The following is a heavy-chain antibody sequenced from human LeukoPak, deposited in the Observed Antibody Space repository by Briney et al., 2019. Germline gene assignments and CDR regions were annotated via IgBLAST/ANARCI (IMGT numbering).Heavy chain of an antibody. J-gene: IGHJ4*02. CDR3: ARSGGSSSGGEYFDY. V-gene: IGHV3-30*04. Sequence: RGSLRLSCAASGFTFSSYAMHWVRQAPGKGLEWVAVISYDGSNKYYADSVKGRFTISRDNSKNTLYLQMNSLRAEDTAVYYCARSGGSSSGGEYFDYWGQGTLVTVSS. D-gene: IGHD6-13*01. CDR2: ISYDGSNK. CDR1: GFTFSSYA.